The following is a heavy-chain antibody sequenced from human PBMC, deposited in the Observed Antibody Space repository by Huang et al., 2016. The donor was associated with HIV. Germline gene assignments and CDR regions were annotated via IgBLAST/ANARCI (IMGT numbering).Heavy chain of an antibody. Sequence: LVESGGGLVKPGGSLRLSWAAAGFTFSDAWMCWVRQLPGKGLEWIGLIKRESDGGTRDFAAPVKGRFTISRDDSKNTLYLEMNSLKTEDTAVYYCNTFRITFGGAITPHNWFDSWGQGTRVTVSA. D-gene: IGHD3-16*01. CDR2: IKRESDGGTR. CDR1: GFTFSDAW. J-gene: IGHJ5*01. V-gene: IGHV3-15*01. CDR3: NTFRITFGGAITPHNWFDS.